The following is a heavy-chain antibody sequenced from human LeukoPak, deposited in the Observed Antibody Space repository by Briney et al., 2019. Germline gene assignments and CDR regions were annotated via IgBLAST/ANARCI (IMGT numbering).Heavy chain of an antibody. D-gene: IGHD2-2*01. V-gene: IGHV3-30*02. CDR1: GFRFSSYG. CDR3: ARTNIVVVGMDV. J-gene: IGHJ6*04. Sequence: GGSLRLSCAASGFRFSSYGMHWVRQAPGKGLEWVAYIRYDGINEYYADSVKGRFTISRDNAKNSLYLQMNSLRAEDTAVYYCARTNIVVVGMDVWGKGTTVTVSS. CDR2: IRYDGINE.